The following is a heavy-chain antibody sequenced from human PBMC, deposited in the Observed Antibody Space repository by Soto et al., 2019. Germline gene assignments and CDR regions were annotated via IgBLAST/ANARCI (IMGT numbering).Heavy chain of an antibody. J-gene: IGHJ4*02. CDR2: IYYSGST. CDR1: GGSISSGSYY. V-gene: IGHV4-61*01. D-gene: IGHD3-22*01. CDR3: ARVPYYDSSGFSFDY. Sequence: QVQLQESGPGLVKPSETLSLTCTVSGGSISSGSYYWSWIRQPPGKGLEWIGYIYYSGSTNYNPPLKSRVTISVDTSKNQFSLKLSSVTAADTAVYYCARVPYYDSSGFSFDYWGQGTLVTVSS.